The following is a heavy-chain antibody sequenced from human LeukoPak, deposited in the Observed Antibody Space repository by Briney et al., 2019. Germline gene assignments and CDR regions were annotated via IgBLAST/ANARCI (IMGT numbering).Heavy chain of an antibody. D-gene: IGHD4-17*01. Sequence: KSGGSLRLSCAASGFTFSSYSMNWVRQAPGKGLEWVSSISSSSSYIYYADSVKGRFTISRDNAKNSLYLQMNSLRAEDTAVYYCARVYDYGDYGKVRPVDYWGQGTLVTVSS. CDR1: GFTFSSYS. CDR2: ISSSSSYI. J-gene: IGHJ4*02. CDR3: ARVYDYGDYGKVRPVDY. V-gene: IGHV3-21*01.